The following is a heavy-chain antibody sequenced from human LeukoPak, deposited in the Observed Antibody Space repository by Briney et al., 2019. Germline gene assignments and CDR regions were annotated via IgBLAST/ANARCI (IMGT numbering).Heavy chain of an antibody. Sequence: PSETLSLTCTVSGDSISRYYWSWIRQPAGKGLEWIGRIYNGGIITYNPSLKSRVTMSIDTSKNQFSLKLTSVTAADTAVYYCARDLFTSSWYRWFDPWGQGTLVTVSS. CDR1: GDSISRYY. V-gene: IGHV4-4*07. CDR2: IYNGGII. D-gene: IGHD6-13*01. CDR3: ARDLFTSSWYRWFDP. J-gene: IGHJ5*02.